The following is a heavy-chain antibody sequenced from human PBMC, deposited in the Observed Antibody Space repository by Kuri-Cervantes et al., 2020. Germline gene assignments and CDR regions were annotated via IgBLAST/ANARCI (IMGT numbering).Heavy chain of an antibody. CDR2: VSWNGSRT. J-gene: IGHJ4*02. CDR1: GFTFSNSD. D-gene: IGHD4-11*01. Sequence: GESLKISCAASGFTFSNSDMNWVRQAPGKGLEWVSGVSWNGSRTHYADSVKGRFIISRDNSRNFLYQQMNSLRPEDMAVYYCARDRRRGDYIYYFDYWGQGTLVTVSS. V-gene: IGHV3-19*01. CDR3: ARDRRRGDYIYYFDY.